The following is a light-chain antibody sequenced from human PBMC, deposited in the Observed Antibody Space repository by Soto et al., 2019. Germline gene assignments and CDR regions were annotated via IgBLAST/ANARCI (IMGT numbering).Light chain of an antibody. Sequence: AIQVTQSPSSLSASVGDRVTITCRASQGIRNELSWYQQKPGKAPKFLIFAASNLQSGVPSRFSGSGSGTDFTLTISRLQPEDFATYFCLQDDDSPFTFGGGTKVEIK. CDR2: AAS. CDR3: LQDDDSPFT. V-gene: IGKV1-6*01. CDR1: QGIRNE. J-gene: IGKJ4*01.